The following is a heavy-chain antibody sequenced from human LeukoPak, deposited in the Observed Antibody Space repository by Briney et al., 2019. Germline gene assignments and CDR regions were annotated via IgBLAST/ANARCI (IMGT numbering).Heavy chain of an antibody. Sequence: GRSLRLSCAASGFTFSSYGMHWVRQAPGKGLEWVAVIWYDGSNKYYADSVKGRFTISRDNSKNTLYLQMNSLRAEDTAVYYCASCSSMIRAYGMDVWGKGTTVTVSS. CDR1: GFTFSSYG. CDR2: IWYDGSNK. J-gene: IGHJ6*04. D-gene: IGHD3-10*01. V-gene: IGHV3-33*01. CDR3: ASCSSMIRAYGMDV.